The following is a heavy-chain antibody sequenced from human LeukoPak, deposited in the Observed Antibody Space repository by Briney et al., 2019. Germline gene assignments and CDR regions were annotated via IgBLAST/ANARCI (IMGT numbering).Heavy chain of an antibody. D-gene: IGHD1-26*01. V-gene: IGHV3-11*01. J-gene: IGHJ5*02. CDR1: GFTFSDYY. CDR2: IMSSGTTI. Sequence: WGSLRLSCAASGFTFSDYYMSWIRQAPGPGLEWVSYIMSSGTTIYYAHSVRGRFTISRDNAENSLYLRMNSLRVEDTAVYCCARDAGRVSYVIDPRGQGTLVAVS. CDR3: ARDAGRVSYVIDP.